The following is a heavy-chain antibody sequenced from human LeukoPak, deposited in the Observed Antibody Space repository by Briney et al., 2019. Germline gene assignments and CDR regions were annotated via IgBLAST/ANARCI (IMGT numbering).Heavy chain of an antibody. J-gene: IGHJ5*02. CDR3: SWYVGGSRWYAFDH. V-gene: IGHV6-1*01. Sequence: SQTLSITCAISGDCISSENGAWNWIRQSPWRGLEWLGKSYDRSKYYDDYAESVKGRITIITNTSKNHLTLQLNSVTPVNTAVYYWSWYVGGSRWYAFDHWGQGTLVTVSS. CDR2: SYDRSKYYD. D-gene: IGHD6-19*01. CDR1: GDCISSENGA.